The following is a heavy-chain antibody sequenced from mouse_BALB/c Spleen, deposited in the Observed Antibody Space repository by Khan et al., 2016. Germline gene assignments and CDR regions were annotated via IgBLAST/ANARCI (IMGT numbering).Heavy chain of an antibody. D-gene: IGHD1-2*01. V-gene: IGHV1-82*01. CDR3: ARGYGYGAMDY. CDR1: GYAFSSSW. J-gene: IGHJ4*01. CDR2: IYPGDGDT. Sequence: QVRLQQSGPELVKPGASVKISCKAPGYAFSSSWMNWVKQRPGQGLEWIGRIYPGDGDTNYNGKFKGKATLTADKSSSTAYMQLSSLTSVDSAVSFCARGYGYGAMDYWGQGTSVTVSS.